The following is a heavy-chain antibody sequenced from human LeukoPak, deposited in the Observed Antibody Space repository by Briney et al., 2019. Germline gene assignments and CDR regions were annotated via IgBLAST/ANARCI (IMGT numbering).Heavy chain of an antibody. CDR1: GFTFSTYA. CDR2: IGGSGGST. CDR3: AKDQMGKQRLYVAFDT. Sequence: GGSLRLSCAASGFTFSTYAMSWVRQAPGKGLEWVSSIGGSGGSTFYADSVKGRFTISRDNSKNTLHLQMSSLRAEDTAVYYCAKDQMGKQRLYVAFDTWGQGTVVSVSS. J-gene: IGHJ3*02. V-gene: IGHV3-23*01. D-gene: IGHD6-25*01.